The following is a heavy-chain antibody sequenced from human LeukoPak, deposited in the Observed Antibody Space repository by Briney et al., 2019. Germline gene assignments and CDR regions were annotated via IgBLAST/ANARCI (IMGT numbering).Heavy chain of an antibody. CDR1: GFTFSSYA. CDR2: ISGSGGST. Sequence: GRSLRLSCAASGFTFSSYAMTWVRQAPGKGLEWVSSISGSGGSTYYADSVKGRFTISRDNSKNTLYLQMNSLRAEDTATYYCAKGIEMATIWSPLAYWGQGTLVTVSS. V-gene: IGHV3-23*01. J-gene: IGHJ4*02. D-gene: IGHD5-24*01. CDR3: AKGIEMATIWSPLAY.